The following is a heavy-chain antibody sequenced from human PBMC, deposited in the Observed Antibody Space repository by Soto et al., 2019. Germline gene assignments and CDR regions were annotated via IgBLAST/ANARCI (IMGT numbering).Heavy chain of an antibody. D-gene: IGHD3-9*01. CDR2: ISGNGVNT. CDR1: GFTFSDYY. V-gene: IGHV3-64*01. CDR3: ASGNSAHWF. J-gene: IGHJ4*02. Sequence: VQLVESGGDLVQPGGSLRLSCAASGFTFSDYYISWVRQAPGSGPEFVSSISGNGVNTYFGNSVKDRFTISRDNSKNTVYLQMGSLRAEDTAVYYCASGNSAHWFWGQATLVTVSS.